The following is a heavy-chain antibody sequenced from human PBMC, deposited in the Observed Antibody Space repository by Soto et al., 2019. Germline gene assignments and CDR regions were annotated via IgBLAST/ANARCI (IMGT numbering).Heavy chain of an antibody. J-gene: IGHJ4*02. CDR3: ARGPVDIVATMVDY. CDR2: IYYSGGT. D-gene: IGHD5-12*01. V-gene: IGHV4-31*03. Sequence: QVQLQESGPGLVKPSQTLSLTCTVSGGSISSGGYYWSWIRQHPGKGLEWIGYIYYSGGTYYNPSLKSRVTISVDTSKNQFSLKLSSVTAADTAVYYCARGPVDIVATMVDYWGQGTLVTVSS. CDR1: GGSISSGGYY.